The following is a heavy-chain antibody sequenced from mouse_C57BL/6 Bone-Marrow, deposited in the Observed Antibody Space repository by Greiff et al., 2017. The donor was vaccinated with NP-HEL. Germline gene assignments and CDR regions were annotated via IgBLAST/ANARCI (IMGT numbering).Heavy chain of an antibody. J-gene: IGHJ1*03. CDR1: GYAFSSSW. CDR2: IYPGDGDT. V-gene: IGHV1-82*01. Sequence: VQLQQSGPELVKPGASVKISCKASGYAFSSSWMNWVKQRPGKGLEWIGRIYPGDGDTNYNGKFKGKATLTADKSSSTAYMPLSSLTSEDSAVYFCARNDSNYWYFDVWGTGTTVTVSS. CDR3: ARNDSNYWYFDV. D-gene: IGHD2-5*01.